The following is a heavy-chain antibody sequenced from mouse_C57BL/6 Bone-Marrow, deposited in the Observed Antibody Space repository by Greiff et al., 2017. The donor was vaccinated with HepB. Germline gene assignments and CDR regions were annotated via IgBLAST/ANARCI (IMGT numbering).Heavy chain of an antibody. V-gene: IGHV5-17*01. D-gene: IGHD2-5*01. CDR3: ARLTYYSNDY. CDR2: ISSGSSTI. Sequence: DVHLVESGGGLVKPGGSLKLSCAASGFTFSDYGMHWVRQAPEKGLEWVAYISSGSSTIYYADTVKGRFTISRDNAKNTLFLQMTSLRSEDTAMYYCARLTYYSNDYWGQGTTLTVSS. CDR1: GFTFSDYG. J-gene: IGHJ2*01.